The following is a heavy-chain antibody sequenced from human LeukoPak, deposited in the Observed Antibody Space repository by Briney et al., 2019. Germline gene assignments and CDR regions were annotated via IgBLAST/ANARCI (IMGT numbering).Heavy chain of an antibody. CDR2: ISGSGGST. CDR3: AKGLYYYDSSGYHPRGAFDI. J-gene: IGHJ3*02. CDR1: GFTFSSYA. V-gene: IGHV3-23*01. D-gene: IGHD3-22*01. Sequence: GGSLRLSCAASGFTFSSYAMSWVRQAPGKGLEWVSDISGSGGSTYYADSVKGRFTISRDNSKNTLYLQMNSLRAEDTAVYYCAKGLYYYDSSGYHPRGAFDIWGQGTMVTVSS.